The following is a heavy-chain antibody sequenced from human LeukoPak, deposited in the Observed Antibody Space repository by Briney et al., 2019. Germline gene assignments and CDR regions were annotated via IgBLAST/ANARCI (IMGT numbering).Heavy chain of an antibody. D-gene: IGHD3-22*01. Sequence: SETLSLTCSVSGDSVSRSDSYWDWIRQPPGKGLEWIGTIYYSGRTYYSPSLKSRVTMSVVPSNNHFSLTLRPVTAAATAVYSCARRRYYDGSGYLEWGQGTLLSVSS. CDR1: GDSVSRSDSY. J-gene: IGHJ1*01. V-gene: IGHV4-39*02. CDR2: IYYSGRT. CDR3: ARRRYYDGSGYLE.